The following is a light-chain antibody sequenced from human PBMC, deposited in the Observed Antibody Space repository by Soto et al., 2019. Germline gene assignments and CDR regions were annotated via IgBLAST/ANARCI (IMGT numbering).Light chain of an antibody. Sequence: EFVLTQSPGTLSLSPGERATLSCRASQSVGSNYVAWYQQKAGQAPRLLIFAASKRATGIPDRFSGSGSGSDFTLTISRLEPEDFAVYYCQQYGTSPWAFGQGTKVEIK. J-gene: IGKJ1*01. CDR2: AAS. V-gene: IGKV3-20*01. CDR1: QSVGSNY. CDR3: QQYGTSPWA.